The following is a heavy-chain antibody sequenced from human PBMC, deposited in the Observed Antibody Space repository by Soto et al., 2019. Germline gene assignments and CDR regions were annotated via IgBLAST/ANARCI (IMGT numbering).Heavy chain of an antibody. CDR2: IRNKAQSYTT. CDR1: GFTFSDHY. D-gene: IGHD1-1*01. J-gene: IGHJ3*01. Sequence: EVQLVESGGGLVQPGGSLRLSCAASGFTFSDHYMDWVRQAPGEGLEWVGRIRNKAQSYTTEYAASVKGRFTISRDDSEKSQYLQMSSLNIDDTAVYYCVRAQGTTWTDHAYDLWGQGTMVTVSS. CDR3: VRAQGTTWTDHAYDL. V-gene: IGHV3-72*01.